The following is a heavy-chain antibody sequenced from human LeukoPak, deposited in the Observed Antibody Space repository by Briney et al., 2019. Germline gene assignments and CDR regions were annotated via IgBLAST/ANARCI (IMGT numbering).Heavy chain of an antibody. D-gene: IGHD3-9*01. V-gene: IGHV3-13*01. CDR1: GFTFSSYD. CDR2: IGTAGDT. J-gene: IGHJ4*02. Sequence: GGSLRLSCAASGFTFSSYDMHWVRQATGKGLEWVSAIGTAGDTYYPGSVKGRSTISRENAKNSLYLQMNSLRAGDTAVYYCARALVTGYYDYWGQGTLVTVSS. CDR3: ARALVTGYYDY.